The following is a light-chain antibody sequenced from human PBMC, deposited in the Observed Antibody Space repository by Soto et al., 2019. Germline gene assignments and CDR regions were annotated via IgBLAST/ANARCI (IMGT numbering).Light chain of an antibody. CDR1: QSVSSN. CDR3: QQRSNWPRT. CDR2: DAS. V-gene: IGKV3-11*01. J-gene: IGKJ1*01. Sequence: EIVMTQSPATLSVSPGERATLSCRASQSVSSNLAWYQQKPGQAPRLLIYDASTRATDIPARFSGSGSGTEFTLTISSLEPEDFALYYCQQRSNWPRTFGQGTKVDIK.